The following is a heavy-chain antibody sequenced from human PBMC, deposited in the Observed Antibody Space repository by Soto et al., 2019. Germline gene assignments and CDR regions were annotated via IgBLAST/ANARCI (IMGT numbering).Heavy chain of an antibody. CDR3: ARVRYYYGSGMWWFDP. D-gene: IGHD3-10*01. CDR2: IFSSGST. CDR1: GGSINTFY. J-gene: IGHJ5*02. Sequence: PSETLSLTCTVSGGSINTFYWSWVRQPAGKGLEWIGRIFSSGSTSFNPSLESRVAMSVDTSRNHFSLNLSSVTAADTAVYYCARVRYYYGSGMWWFDPWGQGTLVTVSS. V-gene: IGHV4-4*07.